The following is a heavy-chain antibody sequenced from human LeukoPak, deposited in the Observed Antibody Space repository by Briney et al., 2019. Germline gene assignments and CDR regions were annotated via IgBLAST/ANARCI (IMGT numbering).Heavy chain of an antibody. V-gene: IGHV3-33*06. Sequence: GGSLRLSCAASRFSFSTYGMHWVRQAPGKGLEWVAVIWSDEKTKFYADSVQGRFTISRDNSNNMLYLQANGLRAEDTAMYYCAKGPSGPYYVAFDIWGQGTMVTVSS. CDR1: RFSFSTYG. CDR3: AKGPSGPYYVAFDI. D-gene: IGHD3-22*01. CDR2: IWSDEKTK. J-gene: IGHJ3*02.